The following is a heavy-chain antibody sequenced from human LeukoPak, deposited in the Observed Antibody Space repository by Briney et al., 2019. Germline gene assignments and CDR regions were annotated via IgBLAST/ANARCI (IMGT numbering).Heavy chain of an antibody. J-gene: IGHJ4*02. D-gene: IGHD6-19*01. CDR3: AKVKPRGDPVAGQDY. V-gene: IGHV3-30*18. Sequence: GGSLRLSCAASGFTFRTYGIHWVRQAPGKGLEWVAVISYDGTNKYYADSVKGRFTISRDNSRNTLYLQMNSLRAEDTAVYYCAKVKPRGDPVAGQDYWGEGTLVTVSS. CDR1: GFTFRTYG. CDR2: ISYDGTNK.